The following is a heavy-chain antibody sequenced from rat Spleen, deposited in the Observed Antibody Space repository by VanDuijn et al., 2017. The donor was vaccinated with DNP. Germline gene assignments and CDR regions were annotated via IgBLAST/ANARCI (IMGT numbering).Heavy chain of an antibody. V-gene: IGHV2-6*01. CDR3: ARWEGINAY. CDR1: GFSLTSYT. J-gene: IGHJ3*01. Sequence: QVQLKESGPGLVQPSQTLSLTCTVSGFSLTSYTVSWVRQPPGKGLEWIAAMSSGGSTYYNSTLKSRLSIGRDTSKSQVFLKMNSLQTEDTAIYYCARWEGINAYWGQGTLVTVSS. CDR2: MSSGGST. D-gene: IGHD1-11*01.